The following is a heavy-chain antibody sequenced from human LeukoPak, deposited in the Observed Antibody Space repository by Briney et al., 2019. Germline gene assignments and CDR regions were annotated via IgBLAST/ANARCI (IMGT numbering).Heavy chain of an antibody. V-gene: IGHV4-59*01. Sequence: SETLSLTCTVSGGSISSYYWSWIRQPPGKGLEWIGYIYYSGSTNYNPSLKSRVTISVDTSKNQFSLKLSSVTAADTAVYYCARATPGGSGSYGFDYWGQGTLVTVSS. CDR1: GGSISSYY. J-gene: IGHJ4*02. D-gene: IGHD3-10*01. CDR2: IYYSGST. CDR3: ARATPGGSGSYGFDY.